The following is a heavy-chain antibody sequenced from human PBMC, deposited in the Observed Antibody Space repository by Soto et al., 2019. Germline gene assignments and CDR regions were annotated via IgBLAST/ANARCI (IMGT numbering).Heavy chain of an antibody. Sequence: SETLSLTCAVYGGSFSGYYWSWIRQPPGKGLEWIGEINHSGSTNYNPSLKSRVTISVDTSKNQFSLKLNSVTAADTAVYYCARDVWNHDYYYYYGVDVWGQGTTVTVSS. CDR3: ARDVWNHDYYYYYGVDV. CDR2: INHSGST. V-gene: IGHV4-34*01. CDR1: GGSFSGYY. D-gene: IGHD1-1*01. J-gene: IGHJ6*02.